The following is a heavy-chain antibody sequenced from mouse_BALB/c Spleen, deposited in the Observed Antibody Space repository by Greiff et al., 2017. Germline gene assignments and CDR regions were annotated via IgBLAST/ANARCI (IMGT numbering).Heavy chain of an antibody. J-gene: IGHJ4*01. CDR3: ARDSSGYDYAMDD. D-gene: IGHD3-2*01. Sequence: VQLQQSGAELVKPGASVKLSCTASGFNIKDTYMHWVKQRPEQGLEWIGRIDPANGNTKYDPKFQGKATITADTSSNTAYLQLSSLTSEDTAVYYCARDSSGYDYAMDDWGQGTSVTVSS. CDR1: GFNIKDTY. V-gene: IGHV14-3*02. CDR2: IDPANGNT.